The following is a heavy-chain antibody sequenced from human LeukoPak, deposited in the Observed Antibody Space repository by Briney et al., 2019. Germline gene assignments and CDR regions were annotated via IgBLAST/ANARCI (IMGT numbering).Heavy chain of an antibody. V-gene: IGHV3-7*01. CDR1: GFTFSSYW. Sequence: GGSLRLSCAASGFTFSSYWMTWVRQAPGKGLEWVANIKLDVGETYYVDSVRGRFTISRDNTKNSLYLQMDSLRAEDTAVYYCARKGNAFDIWGQGTMVTVSS. CDR3: ARKGNAFDI. CDR2: IKLDVGET. D-gene: IGHD3-10*01. J-gene: IGHJ3*02.